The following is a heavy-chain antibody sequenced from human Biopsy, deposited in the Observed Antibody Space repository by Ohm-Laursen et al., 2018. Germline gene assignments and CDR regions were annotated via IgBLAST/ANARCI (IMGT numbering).Heavy chain of an antibody. CDR2: LRTDIVAA. CDR1: GYTFTTYG. D-gene: IGHD2-2*01. Sequence: ASVKVSCKVSGYTFTTYGISWVRQSPGHGLEGLGGLRTDIVAADYAQNLQGRVTMTTDTSAATAYMELRSLRSDDTAVYYCARDYQPYLVTIHYYYYGMDVWGQGTTVTVSS. J-gene: IGHJ6*02. CDR3: ARDYQPYLVTIHYYYYGMDV. V-gene: IGHV1-18*04.